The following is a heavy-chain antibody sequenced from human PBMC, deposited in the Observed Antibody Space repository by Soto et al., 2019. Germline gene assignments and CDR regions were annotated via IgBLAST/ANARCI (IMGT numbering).Heavy chain of an antibody. J-gene: IGHJ6*02. Sequence: SETLSLTCAVYGGSFSGYYWSWIRQPPGKGLEWIGEINHSGSTNYNPSLKSRVTISVDTSKNQFSLKLSSVTAADTAVYYCARGKGLEAARRNPRYYYYGMDVWGQGTTVTVSS. CDR3: ARGKGLEAARRNPRYYYYGMDV. V-gene: IGHV4-34*01. D-gene: IGHD6-6*01. CDR1: GGSFSGYY. CDR2: INHSGST.